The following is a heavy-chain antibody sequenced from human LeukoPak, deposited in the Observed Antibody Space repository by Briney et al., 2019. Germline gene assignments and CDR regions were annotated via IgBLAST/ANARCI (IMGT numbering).Heavy chain of an antibody. CDR3: ARELAGNTQDY. D-gene: IGHD6-13*01. Sequence: GASVKVSCKASGYTFTGYYMYWVRQAPGQGLEWMGWINPNSGGTNYAQKFQGWVTMTRDTSISTAYMELSRLRSDDTAVYYCARELAGNTQDYWGQGTLVTVSS. CDR2: INPNSGGT. V-gene: IGHV1-2*04. CDR1: GYTFTGYY. J-gene: IGHJ4*02.